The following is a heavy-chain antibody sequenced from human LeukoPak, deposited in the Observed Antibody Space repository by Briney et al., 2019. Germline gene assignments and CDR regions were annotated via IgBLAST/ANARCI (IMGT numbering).Heavy chain of an antibody. Sequence: MHXVRQAPGQRLEWMGWINAGNGNTKYSQKFQGRVTITRDTSASTAYMELSSLRSEDTAVYYCARAGGGSYYDILTGYFRVYYYYGMDVWGQGTTVTVSS. CDR2: INAGNGNT. D-gene: IGHD3-9*01. CDR3: ARAGGGSYYDILTGYFRVYYYYGMDV. V-gene: IGHV1-3*01. J-gene: IGHJ6*02.